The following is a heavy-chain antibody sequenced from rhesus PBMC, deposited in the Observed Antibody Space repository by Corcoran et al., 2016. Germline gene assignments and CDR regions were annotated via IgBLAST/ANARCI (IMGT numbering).Heavy chain of an antibody. V-gene: IGHV4-122*02. CDR3: ARSRYSGSYLDY. D-gene: IGHD3-16*01. J-gene: IGHJ4*01. Sequence: QLQLQESGPGLVKPSETLSLTCAVSGYSISSGYGWSWIRQPPGEVLEWIGYISFSGGTSYNPSLKSRVTISRDTSKNQFSLKLSSVTAADTAVYYCARSRYSGSYLDYWGQGVLVTVSS. CDR2: ISFSGGT. CDR1: GYSISSGYG.